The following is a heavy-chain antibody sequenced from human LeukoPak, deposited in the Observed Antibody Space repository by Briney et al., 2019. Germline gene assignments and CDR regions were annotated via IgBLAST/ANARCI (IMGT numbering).Heavy chain of an antibody. J-gene: IGHJ6*04. CDR3: ASRYFDWTRSSYGMDV. CDR2: IYHSGST. V-gene: IGHV4-4*02. Sequence: SETLSLTCAVSGGSNSSSNWWSWVRQPPGKGLEWIGEIYHSGSTNYNPSLKSRVAISVDKSKNQFSLKLSSVTAADTAVYYCASRYFDWTRSSYGMDVWGKGTTVTVSS. D-gene: IGHD3-9*01. CDR1: GGSNSSSNW.